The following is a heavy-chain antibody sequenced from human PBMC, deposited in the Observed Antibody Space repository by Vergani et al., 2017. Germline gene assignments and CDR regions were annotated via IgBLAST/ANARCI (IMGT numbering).Heavy chain of an antibody. CDR1: GFTFSGSA. J-gene: IGHJ4*02. Sequence: EVQLLESGGGLVQPGGSLRLSCAASGFTFSGSAMHWVRQASGKGLEWVGRIRSKANSYATAYAASVKGRFTISRDDSKNTAYLQMNSLRAEDTAVYYCAREIHTGDDSSGYLVYWGQGTLVTVSS. CDR3: AREIHTGDDSSGYLVY. CDR2: IRSKANSYAT. D-gene: IGHD3-22*01. V-gene: IGHV3-73*01.